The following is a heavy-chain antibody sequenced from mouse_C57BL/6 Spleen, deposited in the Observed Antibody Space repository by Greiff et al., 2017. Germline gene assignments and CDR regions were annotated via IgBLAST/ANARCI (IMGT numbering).Heavy chain of an antibody. D-gene: IGHD1-1*01. J-gene: IGHJ2*01. V-gene: IGHV1-55*01. CDR2: IYPGSGST. CDR3: ARTQVITTVVAPLDY. Sequence: QVQLQQPGAELVKPGASVKMSCKASGYTFTSYWITWVKQRPGQGLEWIGDIYPGSGSTNYNEKFKSKATLTVDTSSSTAYMQLSSLTSEDSAVXYCARTQVITTVVAPLDYWGQGTTLTVSS. CDR1: GYTFTSYW.